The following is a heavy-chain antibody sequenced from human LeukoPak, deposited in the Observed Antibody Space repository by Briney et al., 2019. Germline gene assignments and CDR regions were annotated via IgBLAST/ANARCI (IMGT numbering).Heavy chain of an antibody. J-gene: IGHJ6*02. CDR2: IYHSGST. D-gene: IGHD2-2*01. CDR3: ARGVPAVVPAAMWGSYYYYGMDV. V-gene: IGHV4-4*02. Sequence: PSGTLSLTCAVSGGSISSSNWWNWVRQPPGKGLEWIGEIYHSGSTNYNSSLKSRVTISVDKSKNQFSLKLSSVTAADTAMYYCARGVPAVVPAAMWGSYYYYGMDVWGQGTTVTVSS. CDR1: GGSISSSNW.